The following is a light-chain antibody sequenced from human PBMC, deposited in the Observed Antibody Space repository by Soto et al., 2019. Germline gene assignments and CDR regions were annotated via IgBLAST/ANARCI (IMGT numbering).Light chain of an antibody. V-gene: IGKV1-5*01. J-gene: IGKJ1*01. Sequence: DIQMTQSPSTLSATAGDRVTITCRASQSISAWLAWYQQKPGKAPKLLIYDASNLESGVPSRFSGSGSGTEFTLTISSLQPDDFATYYCQQYNSYSWTFGQGTKVDI. CDR1: QSISAW. CDR2: DAS. CDR3: QQYNSYSWT.